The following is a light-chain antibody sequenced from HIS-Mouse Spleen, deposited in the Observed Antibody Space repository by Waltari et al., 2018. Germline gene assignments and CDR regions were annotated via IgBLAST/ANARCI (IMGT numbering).Light chain of an antibody. J-gene: IGKJ1*01. CDR2: AAS. CDR1: HGIRRY. CDR3: QQLHSNPST. Sequence: DIKLTQSPSSLSAHVEDRVTITVRASHGIRRYLAWYKQKTEKAPKILIYAASTLQSGVPSRFSGSGSGTEFTLTISSLQPEDFATYYCQQLHSNPSTFGQGTKVEIK. V-gene: IGKV1-9*01.